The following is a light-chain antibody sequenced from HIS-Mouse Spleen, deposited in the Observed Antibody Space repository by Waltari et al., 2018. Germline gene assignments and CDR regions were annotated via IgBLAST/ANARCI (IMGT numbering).Light chain of an antibody. V-gene: IGKV1-9*01. Sequence: DIQLTQSPSFLSASVGDRVTITCRASQGISSYLAWYQQKPGKAPKLLIYAASTLQRRVPSRFSGSGSSTEFTLTISSLQPEDFAAYYCQQLNSYLFGGGTKVEIK. J-gene: IGKJ4*01. CDR1: QGISSY. CDR3: QQLNSYL. CDR2: AAS.